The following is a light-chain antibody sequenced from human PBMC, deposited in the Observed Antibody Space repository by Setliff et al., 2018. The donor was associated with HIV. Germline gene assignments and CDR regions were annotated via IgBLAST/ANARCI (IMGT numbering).Light chain of an antibody. CDR2: DVT. Sequence: QSALGQPASVSGSPGQSITISCTGTSTDIGHYGLVSWYQQHPGKAPTLMIYDVTKRPSGVPDRFSGSKSGNTASLTISGLQAEDEADYYCCSYAGSYTYVVFGGGTKVTVL. CDR3: CSYAGSYTYVV. J-gene: IGLJ2*01. CDR1: STDIGHYGL. V-gene: IGLV2-11*01.